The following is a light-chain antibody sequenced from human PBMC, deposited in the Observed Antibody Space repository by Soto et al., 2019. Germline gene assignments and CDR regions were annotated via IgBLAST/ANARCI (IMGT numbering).Light chain of an antibody. V-gene: IGLV2-23*01. CDR3: CSYAGSLV. Sequence: QSALTQPASVSGSPGQSITISCTGTSSDVGSYNLVSWYQQHPGKAPKLMIYEGSKRPSGVSIRFSGSKSGNTASLTISGLQAEDEADYYCCSYAGSLVFGGGTKLTVL. J-gene: IGLJ2*01. CDR1: SSDVGSYNL. CDR2: EGS.